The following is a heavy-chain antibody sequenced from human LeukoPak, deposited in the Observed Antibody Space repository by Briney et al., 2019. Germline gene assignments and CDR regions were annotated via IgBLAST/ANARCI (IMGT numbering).Heavy chain of an antibody. CDR2: VSYSGAA. V-gene: IGHV4-59*02. Sequence: SETLALTCKVSRAAVKTYSWSWIRQPPGKGLEWIGLVSYSGAANYNPSLKSRVTISVDTSNNQFSLTLSSVTAADTAVYYCARDICGYNYGCFDSWGQGTLVTVSS. CDR1: RAAVKTYS. J-gene: IGHJ4*02. CDR3: ARDICGYNYGCFDS. D-gene: IGHD5-18*01.